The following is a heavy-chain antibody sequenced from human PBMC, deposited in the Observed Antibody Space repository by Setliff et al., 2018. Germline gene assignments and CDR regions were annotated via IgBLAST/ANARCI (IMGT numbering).Heavy chain of an antibody. D-gene: IGHD6-25*01. J-gene: IGHJ6*03. CDR3: AREKGIERDGYHDYYQYCMDV. Sequence: SETLSLTCIVSGGSISSSSYYWGWIRQPPGKGLEWIGSIYYSGSTYYNPSLKSRVTISVDTSKNQLSLKLNSVTAADTAVYYCAREKGIERDGYHDYYQYCMDVWGKGTPVTVSS. V-gene: IGHV4-39*02. CDR2: IYYSGST. CDR1: GGSISSSSYY.